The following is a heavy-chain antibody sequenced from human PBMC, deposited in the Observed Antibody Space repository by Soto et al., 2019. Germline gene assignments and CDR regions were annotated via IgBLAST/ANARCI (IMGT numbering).Heavy chain of an antibody. CDR2: IYYSGST. V-gene: IGHV4-31*03. D-gene: IGHD3-10*01. J-gene: IGHJ4*02. Sequence: QVQLQESGPGLVKPSQTLSLTCTVSGGSISSSGYFWSWIRQHPGKGLEWIGYIYYSGSTYYNPSLKSRVTISVDTSKNQFSLKLSSVTAADTAVYYCARDPTPMVRGVPVVWGQGTLVTVSS. CDR1: GGSISSSGYF. CDR3: ARDPTPMVRGVPVV.